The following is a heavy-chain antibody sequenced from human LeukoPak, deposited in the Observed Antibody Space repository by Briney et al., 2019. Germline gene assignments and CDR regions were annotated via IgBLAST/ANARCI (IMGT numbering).Heavy chain of an antibody. J-gene: IGHJ4*02. Sequence: GGSLRLSCAASGFTFDDYAMTWVRQGPGKGLEWVSAIKWNGGSTGYADSVKGRFTISRDNSKNTLYLQMNSLRAEDTAVYYCAKTIWFGGLKGYFDYWGQGTLVTVSS. D-gene: IGHD3-10*01. CDR2: IKWNGGST. CDR3: AKTIWFGGLKGYFDY. V-gene: IGHV3-20*04. CDR1: GFTFDDYA.